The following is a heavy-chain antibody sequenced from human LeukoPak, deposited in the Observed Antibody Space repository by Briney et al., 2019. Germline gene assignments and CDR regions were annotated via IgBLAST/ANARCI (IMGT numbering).Heavy chain of an antibody. Sequence: ASVKVSCKASGYTFTGYYMHWVRQAPGQGLEWMGWINPNSGGTNYAQKFQGRVTMTRDTSISTAYMELSRLRSDDTAVYYCAREEGKSSPGAFDIWGQGTMVTVSS. CDR3: AREEGKSSPGAFDI. CDR1: GYTFTGYY. V-gene: IGHV1-2*02. CDR2: INPNSGGT. J-gene: IGHJ3*02.